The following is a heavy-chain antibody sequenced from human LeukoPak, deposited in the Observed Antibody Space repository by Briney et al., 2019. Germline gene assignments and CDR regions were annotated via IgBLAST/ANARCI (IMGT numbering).Heavy chain of an antibody. CDR1: GGTFSNYA. J-gene: IGHJ5*02. D-gene: IGHD5-12*01. CDR3: ARAQAGNYDWPLDL. V-gene: IGHV1-69*05. Sequence: SVKVSCKASGGTFSNYALSWVRQAPGQGLEWMGAIIPSLDTSNYPPKFQDRVTITTDESTSTAYMELSSLRSDDTAVYYCARAQAGNYDWPLDLWGQGTLVTVSS. CDR2: IIPSLDTS.